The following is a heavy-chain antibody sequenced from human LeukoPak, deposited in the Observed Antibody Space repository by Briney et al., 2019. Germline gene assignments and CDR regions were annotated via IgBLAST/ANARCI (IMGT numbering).Heavy chain of an antibody. D-gene: IGHD2-15*01. Sequence: SQTLSLTRAISGDSVSSNRAAWNWIRQSPLRGLEWLGRTYYRSKWYTEYTLSVKSRISIKPDTSKNQFSLQLNSVTPEDTAVYYCARAVGFDNGMDVWGQGTTVTVSS. CDR3: ARAVGFDNGMDV. CDR1: GDSVSSNRAA. V-gene: IGHV6-1*01. CDR2: TYYRSKWYT. J-gene: IGHJ6*02.